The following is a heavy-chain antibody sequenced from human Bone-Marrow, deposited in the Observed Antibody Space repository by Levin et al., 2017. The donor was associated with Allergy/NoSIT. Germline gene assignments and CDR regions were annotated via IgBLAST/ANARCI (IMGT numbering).Heavy chain of an antibody. J-gene: IGHJ3*01. D-gene: IGHD5-12*01. CDR2: IYWDGDK. CDR1: GFSLSTVGVG. V-gene: IGHV2-5*02. CDR3: AQQILAAPVLGAIAV. Sequence: ESGPTLVKATETLTLTCTFSGFSLSTVGVGVGWIRQPPGKALEWLAVIYWDGDKRYSPSLESRLTLFKDSSKNLGVLTMSNMDPVDTGTYYCAQQILAAPVLGAIAVWGQGTMVTVSS.